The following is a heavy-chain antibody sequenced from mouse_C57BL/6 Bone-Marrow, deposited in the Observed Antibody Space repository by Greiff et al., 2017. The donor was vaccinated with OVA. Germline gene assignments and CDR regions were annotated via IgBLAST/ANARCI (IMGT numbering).Heavy chain of an antibody. CDR2: IYWDDDK. Sequence: QVTLKESGPGILQSSQTLSLTCSFSGFSLSTSGMGVSWIRQPSGKGLEWLAHIYWDDDKRYNPSLKSRLTISKDTSRNQVFLKITSVDTADTATYYCARSGDITTVVWYFDVWGTGTTVTVSS. CDR3: ARSGDITTVVWYFDV. CDR1: GFSLSTSGMG. J-gene: IGHJ1*03. D-gene: IGHD1-1*01. V-gene: IGHV8-12*01.